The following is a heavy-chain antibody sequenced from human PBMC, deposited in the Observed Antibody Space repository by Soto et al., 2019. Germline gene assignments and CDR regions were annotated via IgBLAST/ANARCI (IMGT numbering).Heavy chain of an antibody. CDR1: GGSVSSGSYY. CDR3: ARGIAVAFDY. D-gene: IGHD6-19*01. J-gene: IGHJ4*02. V-gene: IGHV4-61*01. Sequence: ETLSLTCTVSGGSVSSGSYYWSWIRQPPGKGLEWIGYIYYSGSTNYNPSLKSRVTISVDTSKNQFSLKLSSVTAADTAVYYCARGIAVAFDYWGQGTLVTVSS. CDR2: IYYSGST.